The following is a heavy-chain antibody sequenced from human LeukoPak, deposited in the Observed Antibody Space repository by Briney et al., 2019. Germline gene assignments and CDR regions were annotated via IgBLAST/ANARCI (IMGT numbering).Heavy chain of an antibody. CDR1: GFTFSSYA. V-gene: IGHV3-23*01. J-gene: IGHJ5*02. CDR3: AKTARLNWFDP. Sequence: GGPLRLHCAASGFTFSSYAMIWLRQATGKGLEWVSAISGSGGSTYYADSVKGRFTISRDNSKNTLYLQMNSLRAEDTAVYYCAKTARLNWFDPWGQGTLVTVSS. D-gene: IGHD6-6*01. CDR2: ISGSGGST.